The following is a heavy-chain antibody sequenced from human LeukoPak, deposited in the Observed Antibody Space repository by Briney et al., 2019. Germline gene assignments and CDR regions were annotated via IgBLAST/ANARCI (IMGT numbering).Heavy chain of an antibody. J-gene: IGHJ4*02. CDR1: GFTVSSNY. CDR3: ARTIWFGELLVYPFDY. Sequence: GGSLRLSCAASGFTVSSNYMSWVRQAPGKGLEWVSVIYSGGSTYYADSVKGRFTISRDNSKNTLYLQMNSLRAEDTAVYYCARTIWFGELLVYPFDYWGQGTLVTVSS. D-gene: IGHD3-10*01. V-gene: IGHV3-66*01. CDR2: IYSGGST.